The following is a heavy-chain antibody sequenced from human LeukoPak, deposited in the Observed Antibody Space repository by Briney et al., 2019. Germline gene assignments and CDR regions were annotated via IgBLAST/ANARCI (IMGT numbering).Heavy chain of an antibody. CDR2: VSSAGST. D-gene: IGHD6-13*01. J-gene: IGHJ5*02. Sequence: PSETLSLTCSVSGGSIRSSYWNWIRQPAGKGLEWVGRVSSAGSTNYNPSLKSRLTVSVDTSKNQFSLNLTPVEAADTAVYYCARGVDYTNNWYSLDLWPRETVVSLSS. CDR3: ARGVDYTNNWYSLDL. CDR1: GGSIRSSY. V-gene: IGHV4-4*07.